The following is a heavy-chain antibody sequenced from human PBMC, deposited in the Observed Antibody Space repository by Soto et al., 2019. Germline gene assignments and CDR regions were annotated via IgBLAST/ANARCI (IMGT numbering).Heavy chain of an antibody. CDR1: GFTFSDYY. Sequence: NPGGSLRLSCAASGFTFSDYYMSWIRQAPGKGLEWVSYISSSGSTIYYADSVKGRFTISRDNAKNSLYLQMNSLRAEDTAVYYCARDDVAVAGTPTGWFDPWGQGTLVTVSS. D-gene: IGHD6-19*01. CDR2: ISSSGSTI. J-gene: IGHJ5*02. V-gene: IGHV3-11*01. CDR3: ARDDVAVAGTPTGWFDP.